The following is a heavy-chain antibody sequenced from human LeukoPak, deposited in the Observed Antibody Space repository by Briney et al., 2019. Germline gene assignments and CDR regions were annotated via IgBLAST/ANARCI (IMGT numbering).Heavy chain of an antibody. D-gene: IGHD4-17*01. CDR3: ARTVYGDYGDELDY. Sequence: ASVKVSCKASGYTFTSYDINWVRQATGRGLEWMGWMNPNSGNTGYAQKFQGRVTMTRNTSISTAYMELSSLRSEDTAVYYCARTVYGDYGDELDYWGQGTLVTVSS. CDR2: MNPNSGNT. V-gene: IGHV1-8*01. CDR1: GYTFTSYD. J-gene: IGHJ4*02.